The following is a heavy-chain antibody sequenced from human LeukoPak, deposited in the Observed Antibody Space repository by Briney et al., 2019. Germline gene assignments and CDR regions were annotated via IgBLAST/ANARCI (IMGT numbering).Heavy chain of an antibody. Sequence: SETLSLTCAVSDDSITMYYWTWIRQPPGKGLEWIGYVDHTGSTNFNPSLNGRVSISRDTSKNLFSLRLRSVTAADTGVYFCARGRVSSSTWYSTYYYYFYMDVWGKGTTVTISS. J-gene: IGHJ6*03. CDR1: DDSITMYY. D-gene: IGHD1-1*01. CDR2: VDHTGST. V-gene: IGHV4-59*01. CDR3: ARGRVSSSTWYSTYYYYFYMDV.